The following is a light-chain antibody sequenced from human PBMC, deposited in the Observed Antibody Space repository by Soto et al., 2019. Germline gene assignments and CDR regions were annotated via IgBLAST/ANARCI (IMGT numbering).Light chain of an antibody. CDR1: GSDVGGYDY. CDR2: EVT. CDR3: SSFSPTTNLHVV. Sequence: QSALTQPASVSGSPGQSITISCTGTGSDVGGYDYVSWYQQYPGKAPKLIIYEVTNRPSGISDRFSGSKSGNTASLTISGLQAEDEGDYYCSSFSPTTNLHVVFGGGTKLTVL. J-gene: IGLJ2*01. V-gene: IGLV2-14*01.